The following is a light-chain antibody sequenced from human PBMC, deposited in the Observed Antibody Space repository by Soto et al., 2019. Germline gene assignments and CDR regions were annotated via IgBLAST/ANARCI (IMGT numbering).Light chain of an antibody. J-gene: IGKJ1*01. CDR2: DAS. CDR1: QSVSSY. V-gene: IGKV3-11*01. Sequence: EIVLTQSPATLSLSPGERATLSFRASQSVSSYLAWYQQKPGQAPRLLIYDASNRATGIPARFSGSGSGTDFTLTISSLQPDDFATYSCQQSYSATWTFGQGTKVDIK. CDR3: QQSYSATWT.